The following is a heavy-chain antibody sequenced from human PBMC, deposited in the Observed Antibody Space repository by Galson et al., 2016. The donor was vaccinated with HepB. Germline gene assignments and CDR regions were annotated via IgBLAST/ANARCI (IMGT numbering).Heavy chain of an antibody. CDR2: INNGAATT. CDR1: GFFFSGRA. Sequence: SLRLSCAASGFFFSGRAMSLVRQAPGKGLEWVSGINNGAATTGYAASVKGRFTISRDNSKNTLYLQMNSLRTEDTAVYYCARDDYSGGRGSPDYWGQGTLVTVSS. D-gene: IGHD4/OR15-4a*01. V-gene: IGHV3-23*01. CDR3: ARDDYSGGRGSPDY. J-gene: IGHJ4*02.